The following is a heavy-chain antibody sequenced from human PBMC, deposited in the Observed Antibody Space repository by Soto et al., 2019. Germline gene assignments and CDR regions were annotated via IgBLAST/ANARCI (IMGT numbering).Heavy chain of an antibody. CDR1: GFTFSSYS. CDR2: ISSSSSYI. CDR3: ASGSSSRLELGFDP. D-gene: IGHD6-6*01. J-gene: IGHJ5*02. V-gene: IGHV3-21*01. Sequence: GGSLRLSCAASGFTFSSYSMNWVRQAPGKGLEWVSSISSSSSYIYYADSVKGRFTISRDNAKNSLYLQMNSLRAEDTAVYYCASGSSSRLELGFDPWGQGTLVTVSS.